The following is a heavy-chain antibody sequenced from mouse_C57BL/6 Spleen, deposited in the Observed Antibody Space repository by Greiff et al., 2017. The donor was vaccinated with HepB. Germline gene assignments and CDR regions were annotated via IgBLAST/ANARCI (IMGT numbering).Heavy chain of an antibody. V-gene: IGHV3-1*01. Sequence: EVKLQESGPGMVKPSQSLSLTCTVTGYSITSGYDWHWIRHFPGNKLEWMGYISYSRSTNYNPSLKSRISITHDTSKNHFFLKLNSVTTEDTATYYCARGSSGPTWFAYWGQGTLVTVSA. CDR3: ARGSSGPTWFAY. CDR2: ISYSRST. J-gene: IGHJ3*01. D-gene: IGHD3-2*02. CDR1: GYSITSGYD.